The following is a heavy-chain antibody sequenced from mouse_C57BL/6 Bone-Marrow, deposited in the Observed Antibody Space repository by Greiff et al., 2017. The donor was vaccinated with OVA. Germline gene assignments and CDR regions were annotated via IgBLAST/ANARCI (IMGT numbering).Heavy chain of an antibody. V-gene: IGHV10-1*01. CDR1: GFSFNTYA. CDR2: IRSKSNNYAT. Sequence: EVMLVESGGGLVQPKGSLKLSCAASGFSFNTYAMNWVRQAPGKGLEWVARIRSKSNNYATYYADSVKDRFTISRDDSESMLYLQMNNLKTEDTAMYYCVRPPYYYGSSHYYAMDDWGQGTSVTVSS. J-gene: IGHJ4*01. CDR3: VRPPYYYGSSHYYAMDD. D-gene: IGHD1-1*01.